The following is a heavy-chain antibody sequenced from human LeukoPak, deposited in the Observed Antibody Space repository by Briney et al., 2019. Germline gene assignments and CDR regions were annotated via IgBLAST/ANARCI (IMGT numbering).Heavy chain of an antibody. V-gene: IGHV1-2*02. J-gene: IGHJ4*02. CDR1: GYTFTSYA. Sequence: GASVKVSCKASGYTFTSYAMNWVRQAPGQGLEWMGWINPSSGGTDYAQRFQGRVTVTRDTSISTAYMELSRLTSDDTAFYYCVRDRGCNSTSCYALDYWGQGTLVTVSS. CDR2: INPSSGGT. CDR3: VRDRGCNSTSCYALDY. D-gene: IGHD2-2*01.